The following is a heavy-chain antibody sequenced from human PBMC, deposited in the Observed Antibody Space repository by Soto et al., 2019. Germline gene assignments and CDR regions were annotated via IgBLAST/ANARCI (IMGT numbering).Heavy chain of an antibody. CDR3: AKDRRAGGNSAFYFDF. V-gene: IGHV3-23*01. D-gene: IGHD3-16*01. CDR1: GFKFSNYA. CDR2: ISATGGGT. Sequence: GGSLRLSCAAYGFKFSNYAMSWVHQAPGKGLEWVSLISATGGGTYYADSVKGRFTISRDNSHNTLYLQVHSLTAEDTAVYYCAKDRRAGGNSAFYFDFWGQGAQVTVSS. J-gene: IGHJ4*02.